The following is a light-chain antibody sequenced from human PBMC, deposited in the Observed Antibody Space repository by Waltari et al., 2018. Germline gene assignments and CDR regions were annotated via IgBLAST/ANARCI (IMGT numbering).Light chain of an antibody. J-gene: IGKJ2*01. V-gene: IGKV3-11*01. Sequence: VLTQSPATLSLSRGETATLSCTASQGIGKYLSWYQHKPGQPPRVLIYDSSTRVTGIPARFSGSGSETDFTLTITGLESEDFALYYCQQRGNWPPTFGPGTKLE. CDR3: QQRGNWPPT. CDR1: QGIGKY. CDR2: DSS.